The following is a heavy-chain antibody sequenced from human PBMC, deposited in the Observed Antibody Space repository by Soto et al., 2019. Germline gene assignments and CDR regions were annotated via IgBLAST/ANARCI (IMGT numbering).Heavy chain of an antibody. Sequence: GESLKISCAASGFTFSSYSMNWVRQAPGKGLEWVSSISSSSSYIYYADSVKGRFTISRDNAKNSLYLQMNSLRAEDTAVYYCAREGIRFLDYGMDVWGQGTTVTVSS. CDR1: GFTFSSYS. D-gene: IGHD3-3*01. CDR2: ISSSSSYI. J-gene: IGHJ6*02. CDR3: AREGIRFLDYGMDV. V-gene: IGHV3-21*01.